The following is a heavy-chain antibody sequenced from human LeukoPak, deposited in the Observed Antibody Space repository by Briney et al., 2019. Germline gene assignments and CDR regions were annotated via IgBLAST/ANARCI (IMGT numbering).Heavy chain of an antibody. CDR2: ISSSSNYI. J-gene: IGHJ3*02. D-gene: IGHD4-11*01. CDR1: GFTFSSYN. CDR3: ARGLPYNDAFDI. V-gene: IGHV3-21*01. Sequence: GGSLRLSCAPSGFTFSSYNLNWVRQPPGKGLEWVSTISSSSNYIYYADSVKGRFTISRDNAKNSLYLQLNSLRAEDTAAYYCARGLPYNDAFDIWGQGTMVTVSS.